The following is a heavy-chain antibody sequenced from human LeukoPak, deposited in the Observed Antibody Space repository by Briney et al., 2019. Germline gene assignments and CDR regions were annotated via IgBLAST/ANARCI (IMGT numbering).Heavy chain of an antibody. J-gene: IGHJ3*02. CDR1: GYTFTSYD. CDR3: ARGSDADYGDYGDAFDI. V-gene: IGHV1-8*01. Sequence: VASVTVSFKASGYTFTSYDINWVRQAPGQGLEWMGWMNPNSGNTGYAQKFQGRVTMTRNTSISTAYMELSSLRSEDTAVYYCARGSDADYGDYGDAFDIWGQGTMVTVSS. D-gene: IGHD4-17*01. CDR2: MNPNSGNT.